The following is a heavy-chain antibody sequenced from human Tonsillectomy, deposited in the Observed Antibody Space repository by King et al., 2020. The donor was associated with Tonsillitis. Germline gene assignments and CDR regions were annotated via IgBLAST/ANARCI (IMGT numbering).Heavy chain of an antibody. V-gene: IGHV3-30*01. J-gene: IGHJ4*02. Sequence: VQLVESGGGVVQPGRSLRLSCAASGFTFSSFAMHWVRQAPGKGLEWVAVISYDGSNKYYADSVKGRFTISRDNSKNTLYLQMNSLRAEDTAVYYCAGGDPYYDSGGNYSGESYWGQGTLVTVSS. CDR3: AGGDPYYDSGGNYSGESY. CDR1: GFTFSSFA. CDR2: ISYDGSNK. D-gene: IGHD3-22*01.